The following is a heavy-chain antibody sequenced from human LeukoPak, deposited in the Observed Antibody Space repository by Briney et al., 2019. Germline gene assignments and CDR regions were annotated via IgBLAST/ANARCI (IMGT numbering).Heavy chain of an antibody. CDR1: GFTFTISA. CDR2: IVVGSGNT. Sequence: TSVKVSCKASGFTFTISAMQWARQARGQRLEWIGLIVVGSGNTNYAQKFQERVTITRDMSTSTAYMELSSLRSEDTALYYCAADSGFFAPDYPEEDYYYYYGMDVWGQGTTVTASS. CDR3: AADSGFFAPDYPEEDYYYYYGMDV. V-gene: IGHV1-58*02. D-gene: IGHD1-14*01. J-gene: IGHJ6*02.